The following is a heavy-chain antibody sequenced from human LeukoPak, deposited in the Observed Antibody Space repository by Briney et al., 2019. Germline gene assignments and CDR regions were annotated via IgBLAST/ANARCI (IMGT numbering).Heavy chain of an antibody. V-gene: IGHV4-39*02. CDR2: IYYSGST. CDR1: GGSISSISSNNYH. D-gene: IGHD4-23*01. J-gene: IGHJ6*02. Sequence: SETLSLTCIVSGGSISSISSNNYHWGWIRQPPGKGLEWIGSIYYSGSTYYNPSLKSRVTISVDTSKNRFSLKLSSVTAADTALYYCAREMGVVTAHGIDVWGQGTTVTVSS. CDR3: AREMGVVTAHGIDV.